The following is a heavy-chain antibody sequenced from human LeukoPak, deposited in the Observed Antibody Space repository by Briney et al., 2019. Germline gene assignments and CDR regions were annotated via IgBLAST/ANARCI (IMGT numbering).Heavy chain of an antibody. CDR2: LRYDGSNK. D-gene: IGHD2-2*01. V-gene: IGHV3-30*02. J-gene: IGHJ6*03. CDR1: GFTFSSYG. Sequence: GGSLRLSCAASGFTFSSYGMHWVRQAPGKGLEWVAFLRYDGSNKYYADSVKGRFTISRDNSKNTLYLQMNSLRAEDTAVYYCAKVGEGCSSTSCSLDYYYYYMDVWGKGTTVTVSS. CDR3: AKVGEGCSSTSCSLDYYYYYMDV.